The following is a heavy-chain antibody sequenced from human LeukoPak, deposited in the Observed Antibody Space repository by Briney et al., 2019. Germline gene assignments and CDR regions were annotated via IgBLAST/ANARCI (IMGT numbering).Heavy chain of an antibody. D-gene: IGHD2-15*01. CDR3: AKIYCSGGSCYPRDVDY. CDR1: GFTFSSYS. CDR2: ISGSGGST. J-gene: IGHJ4*02. Sequence: GGSLRLSCAASGFTFSSYSMNWVRQAPGKGLEWVSAISGSGGSTYYADSVKGRFTISRDNSKNTLYLQMNSLRAEDTAVYYCAKIYCSGGSCYPRDVDYWGQGTLVTVSS. V-gene: IGHV3-23*01.